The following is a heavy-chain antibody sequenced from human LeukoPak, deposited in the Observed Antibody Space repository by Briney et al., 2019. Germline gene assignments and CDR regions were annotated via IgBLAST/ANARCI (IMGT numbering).Heavy chain of an antibody. CDR3: ARDTVNYYDSSRDV. CDR1: GGSISSYY. Sequence: SETLSLTCTVSGGSISSYYWSWIRQPPGKGLEWIGYIYYSGSTNYNPSLKSRVTISVDTSKNQFSLKLSSVTAADTAAYYCARDTVNYYDSSRDVWGKGTTVTISS. J-gene: IGHJ6*04. V-gene: IGHV4-59*12. CDR2: IYYSGST. D-gene: IGHD3-22*01.